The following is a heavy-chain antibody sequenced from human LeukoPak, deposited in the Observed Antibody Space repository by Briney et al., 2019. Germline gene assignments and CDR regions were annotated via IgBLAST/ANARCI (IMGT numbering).Heavy chain of an antibody. D-gene: IGHD2-2*01. CDR3: ARRRRGYCGSTSCRNWFDP. J-gene: IGHJ5*02. CDR2: INHSGST. Sequence: SETLSLTCAVYGGSFSGYYWSWIRQPPGKGLEWIGEINHSGSTNYNPSLKSRVTISVDTSKNQFSLKLSSVTAADTAVYYCARRRRGYCGSTSCRNWFDPWGQGTLVTVSS. V-gene: IGHV4-34*01. CDR1: GGSFSGYY.